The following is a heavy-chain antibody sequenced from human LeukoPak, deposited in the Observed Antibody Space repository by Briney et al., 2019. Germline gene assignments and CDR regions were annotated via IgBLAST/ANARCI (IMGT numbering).Heavy chain of an antibody. V-gene: IGHV4-34*01. CDR3: ARHPALTYGDYVDY. CDR2: INHSGST. CDR1: GGSFSGYY. Sequence: PSETLSLTCAVYGGSFSGYYWSWIRQPPGKGLEWIGEINHSGSTNYNPSLKSRVTISVDTSKNQFSLKLSSVTAADTAVYYCARHPALTYGDYVDYWGQGTLVTVSS. J-gene: IGHJ4*02. D-gene: IGHD4-17*01.